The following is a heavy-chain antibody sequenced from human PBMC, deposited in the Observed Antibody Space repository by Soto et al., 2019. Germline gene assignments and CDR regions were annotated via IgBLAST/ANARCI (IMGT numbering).Heavy chain of an antibody. J-gene: IGHJ5*02. D-gene: IGHD3-9*01. Sequence: QVQLEESGPGLVKTSETLSLTCSVSGGSVTRINYYWSWIRQPPGKGLEWIGYIYNSGSTIYNPALKSRVAMSLHTSKNHFSLRLTSVTAADTAVYYCARHHAPRYFPFVPWGQGTLVTVSS. CDR3: ARHHAPRYFPFVP. CDR1: GGSVTRINYY. V-gene: IGHV4-61*03. CDR2: IYNSGST.